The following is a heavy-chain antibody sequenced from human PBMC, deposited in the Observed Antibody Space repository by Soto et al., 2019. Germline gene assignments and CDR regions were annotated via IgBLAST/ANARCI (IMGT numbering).Heavy chain of an antibody. J-gene: IGHJ5*02. CDR3: ARDVVVVVAATHGNWFDP. CDR1: GFTFSSYS. D-gene: IGHD2-15*01. V-gene: IGHV3-21*01. CDR2: ISSSSSYI. Sequence: GGSLRLSCAASGFTFSSYSMNWVRQAPGKGLEWVSSISSSSSYIYYADSVKGRFTISRDNAKNSLYLQMNSLRAEDTAVYYCARDVVVVVAATHGNWFDPWGQGTLVTVSS.